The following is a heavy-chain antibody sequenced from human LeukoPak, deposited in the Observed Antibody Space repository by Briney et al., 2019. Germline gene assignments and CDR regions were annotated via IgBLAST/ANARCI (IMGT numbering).Heavy chain of an antibody. V-gene: IGHV3-21*01. J-gene: IGHJ4*02. CDR1: GFTFSSYS. Sequence: PGGSLRLSCAASGFTFSSYSVNWVRQAPGKGLEWVSSISGNSNFIYYADSVKGRFTISRDNSKNTLYLQMNSLGAEDTALYYCAKDGRATSLYWGQGTLVTVSS. CDR2: ISGNSNFI. CDR3: AKDGRATSLY. D-gene: IGHD2-15*01.